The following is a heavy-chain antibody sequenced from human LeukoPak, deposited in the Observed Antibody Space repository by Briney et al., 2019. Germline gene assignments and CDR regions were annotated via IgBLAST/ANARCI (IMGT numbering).Heavy chain of an antibody. CDR1: GGSISSGSYY. CDR2: IYTRGST. CDR3: ARGPTISETGYFDY. V-gene: IGHV4-61*02. D-gene: IGHD1-1*01. J-gene: IGHJ4*03. Sequence: SETLSLTCTVSGGSISSGSYYWSWIRQPAGKGLEWIGRIYTRGSTNYNPSLKSRVTISVDTSKNQFSLKVTSLTAADTAVYFCARGPTISETGYFDYWGQGTLVTVSS.